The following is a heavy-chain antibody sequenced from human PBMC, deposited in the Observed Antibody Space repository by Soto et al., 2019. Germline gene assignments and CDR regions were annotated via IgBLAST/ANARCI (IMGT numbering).Heavy chain of an antibody. CDR3: AKDSEILLGDFDY. J-gene: IGHJ4*02. Sequence: GSLRLSCAASGFTFSSYGMHWVRQAPGKGLEWVAVISYDGSNKYYADSVKGRFTISRDNSKNTLYLQMNSLRAEDTAVYYCAKDSEILLGDFDYWGQGTLVTVSS. CDR1: GFTFSSYG. V-gene: IGHV3-30*18. D-gene: IGHD1-26*01. CDR2: ISYDGSNK.